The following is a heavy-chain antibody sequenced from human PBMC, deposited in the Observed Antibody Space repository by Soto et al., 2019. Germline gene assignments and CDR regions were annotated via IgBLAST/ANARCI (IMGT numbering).Heavy chain of an antibody. V-gene: IGHV1-3*01. D-gene: IGHD3-22*01. CDR2: INAGNGNT. CDR3: AREIRGYYDSSGYWDY. J-gene: IGHJ4*02. Sequence: QVQLVQSGAEVKKPGASVKVSCKASGYTFTIYSMHWVRQAPGQRLEWMGWINAGNGNTKYSQKFQGRVTITRDTSASTADMELSSLRSEDTAVYYCAREIRGYYDSSGYWDYWGQGTLVTVSS. CDR1: GYTFTIYS.